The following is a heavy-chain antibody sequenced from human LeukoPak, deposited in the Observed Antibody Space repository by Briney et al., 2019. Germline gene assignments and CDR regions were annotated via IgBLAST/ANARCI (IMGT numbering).Heavy chain of an antibody. CDR2: IYYSGST. J-gene: IGHJ5*02. CDR1: GGSISSSSYY. Sequence: SETLSLTCTVSGGSISSSSYYWGWIRQPPGKGLEWIGSIYYSGSTYYNPSLKSRVTISVDTSKNQFSLKLSSVTAADTAVYYCARGILGRWYVSAFDPWGQGTLVTVSS. D-gene: IGHD6-13*01. V-gene: IGHV4-39*07. CDR3: ARGILGRWYVSAFDP.